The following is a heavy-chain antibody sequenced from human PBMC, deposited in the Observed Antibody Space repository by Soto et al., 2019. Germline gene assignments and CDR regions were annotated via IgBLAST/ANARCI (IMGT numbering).Heavy chain of an antibody. V-gene: IGHV1-8*01. J-gene: IGHJ6*02. CDR2: MNPNSGNT. D-gene: IGHD3-9*01. CDR1: GYTFTSYD. Sequence: QVQLVQSGAEVKKPGASVKVSCKASGYTFTSYDINWVRQATGQGLEWMGWMNPNSGNTGYAQKFQGRVTMTRNTSISTAYMGLSSLRSEDTAVYYCARYGGLRYFDWQPAYGMDVWGQGTTVTVSS. CDR3: ARYGGLRYFDWQPAYGMDV.